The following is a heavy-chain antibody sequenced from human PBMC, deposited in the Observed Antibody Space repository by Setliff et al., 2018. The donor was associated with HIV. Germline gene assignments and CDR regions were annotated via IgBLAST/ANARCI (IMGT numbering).Heavy chain of an antibody. J-gene: IGHJ4*02. CDR2: IYYSGST. CDR3: ARHKSQPYYFDY. V-gene: IGHV4-59*08. CDR1: GGSISRYY. Sequence: SETLSLTCTVSGGSISRYYWSWIRPPPGKGLEWIGYIYYSGSTNYNPSLKSRVTVSVDTSKNQFSLKLSSVTAADTAVYYCARHKSQPYYFDYWGQGTLVTVSS.